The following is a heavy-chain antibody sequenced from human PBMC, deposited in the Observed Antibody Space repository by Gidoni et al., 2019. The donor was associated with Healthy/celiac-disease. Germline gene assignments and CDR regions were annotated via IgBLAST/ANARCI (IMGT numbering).Heavy chain of an antibody. CDR3: AKGDDSSGYSLYFDY. Sequence: EVQLLESGGGLVQPGGSLRLSCADSGFTFSSYAMSWVRQAPGKGLEWVSAISGSGGSTYYADAVKGRFTISRDNSKNTLYLQMNSLRAEDTAVYYCAKGDDSSGYSLYFDYWGQGTLVTVSS. D-gene: IGHD3-22*01. J-gene: IGHJ4*02. V-gene: IGHV3-23*01. CDR1: GFTFSSYA. CDR2: ISGSGGST.